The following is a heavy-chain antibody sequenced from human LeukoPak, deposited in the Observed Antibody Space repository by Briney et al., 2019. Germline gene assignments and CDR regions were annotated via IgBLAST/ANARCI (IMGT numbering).Heavy chain of an antibody. CDR2: IKSNADGGTP. CDR3: TTFYHEYSPY. V-gene: IGHV3-15*01. CDR1: GFSFMNAW. J-gene: IGHJ4*02. Sequence: GGSLRLSCAASGFSFMNAWMIWVRQAPGKGLEWVGRIKSNADGGTPDYAAPARGRFTISRDDPKNTLCLQMNSLKTEDTAVYYCTTFYHEYSPYWGRGTLVTVSS. D-gene: IGHD2/OR15-2a*01.